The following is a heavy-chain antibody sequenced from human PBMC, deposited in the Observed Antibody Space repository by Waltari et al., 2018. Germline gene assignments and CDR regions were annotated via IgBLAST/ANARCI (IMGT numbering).Heavy chain of an antibody. Sequence: EVQLVESGGGLVKPGGSLRLSCAASGFTFSSYSMNWVRQAPGKGLEWVSSISSSSSYIYYADSVKGRFTISRDNAKSSLYLQMNSLRAEDTAVYYCARSGYDSLDAFDIWGQGTMVTVSS. V-gene: IGHV3-21*01. J-gene: IGHJ3*02. D-gene: IGHD5-12*01. CDR2: ISSSSSYI. CDR3: ARSGYDSLDAFDI. CDR1: GFTFSSYS.